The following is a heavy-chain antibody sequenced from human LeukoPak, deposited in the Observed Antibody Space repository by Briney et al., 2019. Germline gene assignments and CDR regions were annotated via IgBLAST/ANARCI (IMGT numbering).Heavy chain of an antibody. CDR1: GYTFTSYA. D-gene: IGHD3-22*01. CDR2: INAGNGNT. J-gene: IGHJ4*02. Sequence: VASVKVSCKASGYTFTSYAMHWVRQAPGQRLEWMGWINAGNGNTKYSQKFQGRVTITRDTSASTAYMELSSLRSEDTAVYYCARDGDYYDSSGYYYYSDYWGQGTLVTVSS. V-gene: IGHV1-3*01. CDR3: ARDGDYYDSSGYYYYSDY.